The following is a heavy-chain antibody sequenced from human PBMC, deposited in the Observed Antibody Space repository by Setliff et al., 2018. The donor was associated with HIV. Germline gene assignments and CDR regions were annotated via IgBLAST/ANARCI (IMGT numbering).Heavy chain of an antibody. CDR1: GGTLSSYA. J-gene: IGHJ6*03. V-gene: IGHV1-69*06. CDR3: ARNPQPTGTPDYYYYYYMDV. CDR2: IIPIFGTA. D-gene: IGHD1-1*01. Sequence: ASVKVSCKASGGTLSSYAISWVRQAPGQGLEWMGRIIPIFGTANYAQKFQGRVTITSDKSTSTAYMELSSLRSEDTAVYYCARNPQPTGTPDYYYYYYMDVWGKGTTVTVSS.